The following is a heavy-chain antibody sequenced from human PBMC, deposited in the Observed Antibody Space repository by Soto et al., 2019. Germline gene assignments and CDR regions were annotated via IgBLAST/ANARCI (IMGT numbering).Heavy chain of an antibody. CDR1: GYNFTSYW. D-gene: IGHD5-12*01. Sequence: GESLKISCNGSGYNFTSYWISWVRQMPGKGLECMGRIDPSDSYTNYSPSFQGHVTISADKSISNAYLQWSSLKASDTAMYYCASRGGYRGYDPGTYYYGMDVWGQGTTVTVSS. CDR3: ASRGGYRGYDPGTYYYGMDV. V-gene: IGHV5-10-1*01. J-gene: IGHJ6*02. CDR2: IDPSDSYT.